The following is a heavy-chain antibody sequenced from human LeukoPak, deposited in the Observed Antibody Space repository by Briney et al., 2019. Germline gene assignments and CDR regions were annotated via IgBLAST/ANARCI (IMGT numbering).Heavy chain of an antibody. CDR3: ARGGATRDRYYYMDV. J-gene: IGHJ6*03. CDR2: IYYSGST. D-gene: IGHD1-1*01. V-gene: IGHV4-59*11. Sequence: SETLSLTCTVSGGSISSHYWSWIRQPPGKGLEWIGYIYYSGSTNYNPSLKSRVTISVDTSKNQFSLKLSSVTAADTAVYYCARGGATRDRYYYMDVWGKGTTVTVSS. CDR1: GGSISSHY.